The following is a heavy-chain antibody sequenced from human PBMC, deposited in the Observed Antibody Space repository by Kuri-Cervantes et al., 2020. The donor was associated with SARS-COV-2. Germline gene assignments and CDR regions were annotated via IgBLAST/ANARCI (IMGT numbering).Heavy chain of an antibody. J-gene: IGHJ4*02. CDR3: ARDVGDSGSDY. V-gene: IGHV3-33*08. D-gene: IGHD3-10*01. CDR2: IWNDGSNK. Sequence: GGSLRLSCAASGFTFSTYDMYWVRQAPGKGLEWVAFIWNDGSNKYYADSVKGRFTISRDNSKNTLYLRMDSLRGDDTAVYYCARDVGDSGSDYWGQGTLVTVSS. CDR1: GFTFSTYD.